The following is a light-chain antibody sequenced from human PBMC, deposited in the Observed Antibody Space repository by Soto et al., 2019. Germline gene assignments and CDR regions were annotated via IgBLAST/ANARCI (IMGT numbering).Light chain of an antibody. CDR2: EAS. CDR3: QQRSDSPQT. CDR1: QSVSNF. J-gene: IGKJ1*01. V-gene: IGKV3-11*01. Sequence: EIVLTQSPSTLSLSAGERATLSCRASQSVSNFLDWYQQKPGQAPRLLIYEASNRATGIPARFSGSGSGTDFILTISSLEAEDFAVYYCQQRSDSPQTFGQGTKVDIK.